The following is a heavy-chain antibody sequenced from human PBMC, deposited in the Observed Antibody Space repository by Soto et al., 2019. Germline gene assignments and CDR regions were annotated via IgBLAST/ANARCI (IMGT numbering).Heavy chain of an antibody. CDR2: IYYSGDI. CDR1: GGSVSSGGYY. J-gene: IGHJ5*02. CDR3: ASQAPPYCISTGCYDWFDP. V-gene: IGHV4-31*03. Sequence: QVQLQESGPGLVKPSQTLSLTCTVSGGSVSSGGYYWNWIRQPPGKGLEWIGYIYYSGDIYYSPSLKSRVTISLDTSKNQFSLKLNSVTAADTAVYYCASQAPPYCISTGCYDWFDPWGQGTLVTVSS. D-gene: IGHD2-2*01.